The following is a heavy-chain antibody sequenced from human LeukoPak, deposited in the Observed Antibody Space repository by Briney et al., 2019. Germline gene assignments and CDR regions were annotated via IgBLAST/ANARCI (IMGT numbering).Heavy chain of an antibody. CDR3: ARDFRLPGCSSSWYGILDY. CDR2: ISSSGSTI. J-gene: IGHJ4*02. Sequence: PGGSLRLSCAASGFTFSDYYMSWIRQAPGKGLEWVSYISSSGSTIYYADSVKGRFTISRDNAKNSLYLQMNSLRAEDTAVYYCARDFRLPGCSSSWYGILDYWGQGTLVTVSS. V-gene: IGHV3-11*01. CDR1: GFTFSDYY. D-gene: IGHD6-13*01.